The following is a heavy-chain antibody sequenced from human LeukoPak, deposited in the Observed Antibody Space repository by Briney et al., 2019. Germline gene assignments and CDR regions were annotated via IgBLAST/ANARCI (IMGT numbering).Heavy chain of an antibody. CDR3: ARGVEGAYYYYMDV. CDR2: ISSSGSTI. Sequence: GGSLRLSCAASGFTFSSYEMNWVRQAPGKGLEWVSYISSSGSTINYADSVKGRFTISRDNAKNSLYLQMNSLRAEDTAVYYCARGVEGAYYYYMDVWGKGTTVTVSS. V-gene: IGHV3-48*03. J-gene: IGHJ6*03. CDR1: GFTFSSYE.